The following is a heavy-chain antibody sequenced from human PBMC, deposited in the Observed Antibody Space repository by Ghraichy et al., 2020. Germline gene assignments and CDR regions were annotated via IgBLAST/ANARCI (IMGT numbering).Heavy chain of an antibody. CDR1: GFSLSTGGEG. J-gene: IGHJ4*02. CDR3: AHRRYYDCSGYDY. V-gene: IGHV2-5*02. D-gene: IGHD3-22*01. Sequence: SGPTLVKPTQTLTLTCTFSGFSLSTGGEGVGWIRQPPGKALEWLALIYRGGDQRYNGALKSRLTISEVAYKNQVVLTMTNMGPVDTATYFCAHRRYYDCSGYDYWGQGTVVTVAS. CDR2: IYRGGDQ.